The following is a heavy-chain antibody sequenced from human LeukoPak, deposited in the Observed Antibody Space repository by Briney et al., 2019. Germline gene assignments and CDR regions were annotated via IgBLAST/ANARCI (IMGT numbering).Heavy chain of an antibody. CDR2: ISYDGSNK. D-gene: IGHD4-17*01. CDR3: ARDSPYGDYVPYFDY. J-gene: IGHJ4*02. Sequence: GGSLTLSCAVSTFTLSSYAMHWVRQAPGKGLEWVAVISYDGSNKYYADSVKGRFTISRDNSKNTLYLQMNSLRAEDTAVYYCARDSPYGDYVPYFDYWGQGTLVTVSS. CDR1: TFTLSSYA. V-gene: IGHV3-30-3*01.